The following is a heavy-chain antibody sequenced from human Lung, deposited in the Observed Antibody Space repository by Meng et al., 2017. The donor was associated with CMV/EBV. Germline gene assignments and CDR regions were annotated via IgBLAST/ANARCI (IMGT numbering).Heavy chain of an antibody. CDR3: AKDLRSLRRFYYYGMDV. Sequence: GESLKISCAASGFTFSFYGLHWVRKAPGKGLEWVAFIRYDGNNKFYADSVKGRFTISRDRSKNTLYLQMNSLRADDTAVYYCAKDLRSLRRFYYYGMDVWRQGXTVTVSS. CDR2: IRYDGNNK. V-gene: IGHV3-30*02. D-gene: IGHD3-3*01. CDR1: GFTFSFYG. J-gene: IGHJ6*02.